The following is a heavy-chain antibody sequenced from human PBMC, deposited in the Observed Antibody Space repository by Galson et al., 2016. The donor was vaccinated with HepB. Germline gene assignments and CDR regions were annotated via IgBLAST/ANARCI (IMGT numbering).Heavy chain of an antibody. D-gene: IGHD3-3*01. CDR3: ERQKIGVVVMDS. CDR2: IVPVFGST. J-gene: IGHJ4*02. V-gene: IGHV1-69*06. Sequence: SVKVSCKASGGIFTSYAVSWVRQVPGQRPEWMGAIVPVFGSTNYAEKFQGRVTITADKSTSTAYMELSSLTSDDTGVYFCERQKIGVVVMDSWGRGTLVTVSS. CDR1: GGIFTSYA.